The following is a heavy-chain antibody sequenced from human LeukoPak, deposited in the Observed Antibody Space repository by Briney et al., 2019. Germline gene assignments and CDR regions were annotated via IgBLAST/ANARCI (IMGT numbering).Heavy chain of an antibody. J-gene: IGHJ3*02. CDR1: GFTFSSYA. D-gene: IGHD6-13*01. Sequence: PGGSLRLSCAASGFTFSSYAMSWVRQAPGKGLEWVSAISSSSSYIYYADSVKGRFTISRDNSKNTVFLQMDSLRPEDTAVYYCARAAYSSSWGGFAFDIWGQGTMVTVSS. CDR3: ARAAYSSSWGGFAFDI. CDR2: ISSSSSYI. V-gene: IGHV3-23*01.